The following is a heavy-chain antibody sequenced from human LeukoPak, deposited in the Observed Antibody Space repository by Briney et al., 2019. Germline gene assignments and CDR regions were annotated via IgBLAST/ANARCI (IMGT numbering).Heavy chain of an antibody. D-gene: IGHD6-6*01. CDR1: GGSFSGYY. Sequence: PSETLSLTCAVYGGSFSGYYWSWIRQPPGKGLEWIGSIYHSGSTYYNPSLKSRVTISVDTSKNQFSLKLSSVTAADTAVYYCARDLGIAARPDYWGQGTLVTVSS. CDR3: ARDLGIAARPDY. J-gene: IGHJ4*02. V-gene: IGHV4-34*01. CDR2: IYHSGST.